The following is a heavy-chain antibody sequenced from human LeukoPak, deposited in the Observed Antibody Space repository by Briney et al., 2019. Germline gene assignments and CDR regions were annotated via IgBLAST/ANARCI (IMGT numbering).Heavy chain of an antibody. CDR2: IYYSGST. Sequence: ETLSLTCTVSGYSISSSYYWGWIRQPPGKGLEWIGSIYYSGSTYYNPSLKSRVTVSIDTSKNQFSLKLSSVTAADTAVYYCARDTNWFDPWGQGTLVTVSS. V-gene: IGHV4-38-2*02. CDR3: ARDTNWFDP. D-gene: IGHD1-1*01. J-gene: IGHJ5*02. CDR1: GYSISSSYY.